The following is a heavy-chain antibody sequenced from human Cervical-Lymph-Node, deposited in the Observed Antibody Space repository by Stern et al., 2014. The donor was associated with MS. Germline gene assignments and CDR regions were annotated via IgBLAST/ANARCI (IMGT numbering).Heavy chain of an antibody. Sequence: QVKLVQYGAEVTKPGSSAKVSCKASGGTFSKFPSSWLRQAQGQGLEWMGGIFTVLRTPTYAQDSRGRVTITANFTTSTVYMELSSLRSVDTAFYYCALSSETSDRWYSLGYDLWGQGTLVTVSS. CDR3: ALSSETSDRWYSLGYDL. CDR1: GGTFSKFP. CDR2: IFTVLRTP. D-gene: IGHD6-13*01. J-gene: IGHJ5*02. V-gene: IGHV1-69*01.